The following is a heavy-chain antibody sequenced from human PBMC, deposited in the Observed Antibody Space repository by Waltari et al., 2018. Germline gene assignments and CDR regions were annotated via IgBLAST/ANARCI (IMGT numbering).Heavy chain of an antibody. CDR1: GYNFXSYW. V-gene: IGHV5-51*01. CDR3: ARRQVDWGXLHFFDH. D-gene: IGHD7-27*01. Sequence: EVQLVQSGPEVKQPXQSLKIACKIXGYNFXSYWIXGVRQMPGKGREWMGSIYPDDSDVKXNSAFRGRVAISXDKXDNTAXLXWTTVRASXXAIYXCARRQVDWGXLHFFDHXGQGTLVTVXS. CDR2: IYPDDSDV. J-gene: IGHJ4*01.